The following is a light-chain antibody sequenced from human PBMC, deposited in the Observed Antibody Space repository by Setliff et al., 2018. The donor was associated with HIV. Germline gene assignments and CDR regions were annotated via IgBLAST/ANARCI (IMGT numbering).Light chain of an antibody. CDR2: GAS. CDR3: QQYDTSPGT. V-gene: IGKV3-20*01. Sequence: EIVLTQSPDTLSLSPGERATLSCRASQRISNSRLAWYHQKPGQAPRLLIQGASNRATGIPDRFSGSGSGTDFTLTISRLEPEDFAVYYCQQYDTSPGTFGQGTKVDIK. CDR1: QRISNSR. J-gene: IGKJ1*01.